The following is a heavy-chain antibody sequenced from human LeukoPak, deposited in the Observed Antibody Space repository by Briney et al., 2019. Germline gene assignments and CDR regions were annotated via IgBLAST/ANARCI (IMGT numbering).Heavy chain of an antibody. J-gene: IGHJ5*02. D-gene: IGHD1-26*01. V-gene: IGHV3-66*04. CDR2: IYSGGST. CDR3: ARLGGAVLESVLGWFDP. CDR1: GFTVSSNY. Sequence: PGGSLRLSCAASGFTVSSNYMSWVRQAPGKGLEWVSVIYSGGSTYYADSVKGRFTISRDNSKNTLYLQMNSLRAEDTAVYYCARLGGAVLESVLGWFDPWGQGTLVTVSS.